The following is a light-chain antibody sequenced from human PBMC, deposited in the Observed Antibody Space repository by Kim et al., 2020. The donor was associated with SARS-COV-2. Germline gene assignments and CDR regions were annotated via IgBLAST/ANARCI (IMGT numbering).Light chain of an antibody. CDR2: GAS. J-gene: IGKJ4*01. Sequence: SRGERSTLSGRASQRVSSSYLAWYQQKPGQAPRLLIYGASSRDTGIPDRFSGSGSGTDFTLTISRLEPENFAVYYCQQYGRSTPLIFGGGTKLEI. CDR3: QQYGRSTPLI. CDR1: QRVSSSY. V-gene: IGKV3-20*01.